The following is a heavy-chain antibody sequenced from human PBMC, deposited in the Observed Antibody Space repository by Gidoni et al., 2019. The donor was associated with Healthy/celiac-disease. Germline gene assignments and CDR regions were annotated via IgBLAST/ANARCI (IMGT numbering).Heavy chain of an antibody. J-gene: IGHJ4*02. CDR1: GGSIRSCSYS. Sequence: QLQLQESGPGLVKPSETLSLTCTVPGGSIRSCSYSWGWIRQPPGKGLEWIGSIYYSGSTYYNPSLKSRVTISVDTSKNQFSLKLSSVTAADTAVYYCARQLATRYQLPTRYYFDYWGQGTLVTVSS. D-gene: IGHD2-2*01. CDR2: IYYSGST. V-gene: IGHV4-39*01. CDR3: ARQLATRYQLPTRYYFDY.